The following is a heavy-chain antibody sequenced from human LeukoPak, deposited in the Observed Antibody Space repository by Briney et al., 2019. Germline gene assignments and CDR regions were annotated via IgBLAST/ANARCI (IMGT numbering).Heavy chain of an antibody. V-gene: IGHV1-18*01. CDR1: GYTFTSYG. Sequence: ASVKVSCKASGYTFTSYGISWVRQAPVQGLEWMGWISAYNGNTNYAQKLQGRVTMTTDTSTSTAYMELRSLRPDDTAVYYCARASIYYYYMDVWGKGTTVTVSS. J-gene: IGHJ6*03. CDR3: ARASIYYYYMDV. D-gene: IGHD6-6*01. CDR2: ISAYNGNT.